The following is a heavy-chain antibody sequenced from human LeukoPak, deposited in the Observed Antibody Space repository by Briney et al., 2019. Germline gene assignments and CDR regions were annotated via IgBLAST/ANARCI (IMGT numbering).Heavy chain of an antibody. CDR1: GYTFTGYY. CDR2: INPNSGGT. J-gene: IGHJ5*02. CDR3: ARVYDILTGYSDWFDP. D-gene: IGHD3-9*01. Sequence: GASVKVSCKASGYTFTGYYMHWVRQAPGQGLEWMGWINPNSGGTNYAQKFQGRVTMTRDTSISTVYMELSRLRSDDTAVYYCARVYDILTGYSDWFDPWGQGTLVTVSS. V-gene: IGHV1-2*02.